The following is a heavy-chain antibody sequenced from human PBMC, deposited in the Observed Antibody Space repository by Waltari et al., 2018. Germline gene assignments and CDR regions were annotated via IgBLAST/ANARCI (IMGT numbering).Heavy chain of an antibody. CDR3: ARGAERKRSTDYYDSSGGGALDY. Sequence: EVQLVESGGGLVKPGGSLRLSCAASGFTFSSYSMNWVRQAPGKGLGWVSSISSSSSYIYYADRGKGRFTSSRDNAKNAMYLKRKSLRAEDTAVDYCARGAERKRSTDYYDSSGGGALDYWGQGTLVTVSS. J-gene: IGHJ4*02. V-gene: IGHV3-21*01. CDR2: ISSSSSYI. CDR1: GFTFSSYS. D-gene: IGHD3-22*01.